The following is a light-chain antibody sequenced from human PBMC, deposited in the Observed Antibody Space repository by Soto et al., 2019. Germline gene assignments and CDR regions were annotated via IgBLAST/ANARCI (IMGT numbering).Light chain of an antibody. CDR3: QQYGSSPLT. CDR2: GTS. J-gene: IGKJ4*01. Sequence: EIVLTHSPATLSLSPGERATLSCRASHSVSSYLAWYQQKPGQAPRLLIYGTSSRASGIPDRFSGSGSGTDFSLTISRLEPEDFAVYFCQQYGSSPLTFGGGTKVDIK. V-gene: IGKV3-20*01. CDR1: HSVSSY.